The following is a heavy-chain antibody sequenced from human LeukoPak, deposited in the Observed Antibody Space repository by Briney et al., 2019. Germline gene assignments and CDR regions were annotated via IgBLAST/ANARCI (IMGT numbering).Heavy chain of an antibody. CDR2: ISYHGSNK. J-gene: IGHJ4*02. CDR3: ARATGGYSYGVLY. Sequence: PGRSLRLSCAASGFTFSTYAMHWVRQAPGKGLEWVAVISYHGSNKYYADSVKGRFTISRDNSQNTLYLQMNSLRAEDTAVYYCARATGGYSYGVLYWGQGTLVTVSS. CDR1: GFTFSTYA. V-gene: IGHV3-30*04. D-gene: IGHD5-18*01.